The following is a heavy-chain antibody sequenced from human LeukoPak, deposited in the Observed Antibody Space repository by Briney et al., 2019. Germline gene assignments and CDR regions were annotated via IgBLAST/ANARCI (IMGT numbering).Heavy chain of an antibody. V-gene: IGHV1-69*13. CDR2: IIPIFGTA. J-gene: IGHJ5*02. CDR3: AREGGSGSYYNQNNWFDP. CDR1: GYTFTTCG. Sequence: SVKVSCKASGYTFTTCGISWVRQAPGQGLEWMGGIIPIFGTANYAQKFQGRVTIPADESTSTAYRELSSLRSEDTAVYYCAREGGSGSYYNQNNWFDPWGQGTLVTVSS. D-gene: IGHD3-10*01.